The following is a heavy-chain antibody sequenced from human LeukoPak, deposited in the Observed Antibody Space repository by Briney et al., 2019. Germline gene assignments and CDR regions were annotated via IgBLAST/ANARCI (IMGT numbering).Heavy chain of an antibody. V-gene: IGHV4-59*01. CDR1: GGSISSYY. J-gene: IGHJ4*02. CDR2: IYDRGST. Sequence: PSETLSLTCTVSGGSISSYYWSWNRQPPGKGLEWIGNIYDRGSTKYNPSLKSRVTISVDTSKNQFSLRLSSVTAADTAVYYCARGRTFDNWGQGTLVTVSS. CDR3: ARGRTFDN.